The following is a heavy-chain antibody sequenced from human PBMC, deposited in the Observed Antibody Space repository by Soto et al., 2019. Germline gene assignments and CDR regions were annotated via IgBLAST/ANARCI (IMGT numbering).Heavy chain of an antibody. CDR1: GGTFSSYA. J-gene: IGHJ6*02. CDR2: IIPIFGTA. V-gene: IGHV1-69*06. D-gene: IGHD4-4*01. Sequence: QVQLVQSGAEVKKPGSSVKVSCKASGGTFSSYAISWVRQAPGQGLEWMGGIIPIFGTANYAQKFQGRVTITADKSTSTAYMELSSLRSEDTAVYYCARDTDYSDNYYYYGMDVWGQGTTVTVSS. CDR3: ARDTDYSDNYYYYGMDV.